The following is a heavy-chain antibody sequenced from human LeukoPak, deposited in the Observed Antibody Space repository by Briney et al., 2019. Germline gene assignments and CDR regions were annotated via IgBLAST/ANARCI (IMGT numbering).Heavy chain of an antibody. J-gene: IGHJ4*02. D-gene: IGHD3-22*01. Sequence: GESLKISCKGSGYSFTTYWIVWVRQTPGEGLEWRGIIYPGDSDTRYSPSFQGQVTISADKSISTAYLQWSSLKASDTAMYYCARQEDYYDSSGYSRFVTDYWGQGTLVTVSS. CDR3: ARQEDYYDSSGYSRFVTDY. CDR1: GYSFTTYW. V-gene: IGHV5-51*01. CDR2: IYPGDSDT.